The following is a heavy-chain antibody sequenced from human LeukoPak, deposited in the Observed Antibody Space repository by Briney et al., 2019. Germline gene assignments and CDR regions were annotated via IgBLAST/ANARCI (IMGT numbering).Heavy chain of an antibody. CDR3: ARGGWPRF. D-gene: IGHD5-12*01. CDR1: GITVSSYG. Sequence: PGGSLTLSCVASGITVSSYGLSWVRQTPGKGLEWVSSISDRVYYADSVKGRFTISRDDAKNSLYLQMNSLRADDTAVYYCARGGWPRFWSQGTLVTVSS. CDR2: ISDRV. J-gene: IGHJ4*02. V-gene: IGHV3-21*01.